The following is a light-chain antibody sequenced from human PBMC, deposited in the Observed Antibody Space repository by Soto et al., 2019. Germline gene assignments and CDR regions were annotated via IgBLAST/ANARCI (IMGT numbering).Light chain of an antibody. J-gene: IGLJ2*01. V-gene: IGLV2-8*01. Sequence: QSVLTQPPSASGSRGQSVTISCTGSSSDVGGYNYVSWYQQHPGKAPKLMIYDVSKRPSGVPDRFSGSKSGNTASLTVSGLQAEDEADYYCSSYAGSNIVVFGGGTNLTVL. CDR3: SSYAGSNIVV. CDR1: SSDVGGYNY. CDR2: DVS.